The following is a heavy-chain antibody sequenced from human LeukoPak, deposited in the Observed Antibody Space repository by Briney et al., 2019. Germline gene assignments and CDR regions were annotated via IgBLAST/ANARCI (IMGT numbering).Heavy chain of an antibody. CDR3: TRATAGFDY. V-gene: IGHV3-30*04. J-gene: IGHJ4*02. CDR2: ISSDGSNK. Sequence: GGSLRLSCAASGFTFSSYDMHWVRQAPGKGLEWVAVISSDGSNKYYADSVKGRFTISRDHSKNSLFLQMNSLTAEDTAVYYCTRATAGFDYWDQGTLVTVSS. D-gene: IGHD6-25*01. CDR1: GFTFSSYD.